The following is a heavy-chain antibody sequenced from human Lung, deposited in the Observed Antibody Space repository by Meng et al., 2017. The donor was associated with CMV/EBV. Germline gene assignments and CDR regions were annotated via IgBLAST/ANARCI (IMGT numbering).Heavy chain of an antibody. D-gene: IGHD6-19*01. CDR3: ASFPPPGKQWLVTDY. J-gene: IGHJ4*02. CDR2: IYHSGST. V-gene: IGHV4-4*02. CDR1: GGAVSRRNW. Sequence: QVRLQGPGAGRVTPSGTLSRPCVVSGGAVSRRNWWSWVRQPPGKGLEWIGEIYHSGSTNYNPSLKSRVTISVDKSKNQFSLKLSSVTAADTAVYYCASFPPPGKQWLVTDYWGQGTLVTVSS.